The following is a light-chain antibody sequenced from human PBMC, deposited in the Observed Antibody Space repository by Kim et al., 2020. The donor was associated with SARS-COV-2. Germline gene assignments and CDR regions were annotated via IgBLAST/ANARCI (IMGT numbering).Light chain of an antibody. V-gene: IGKV3-11*01. J-gene: IGKJ1*01. CDR1: QSVTTY. Sequence: PGERATLSCRASQSVTTYLAWYQQKPGRAPRLIIYDVSNRATGIPARFSGSGSGTDFTLTISSLEPEDFAVYYCHQRRKWGSWTFGQGTKVDIK. CDR3: HQRRKWGSWT. CDR2: DVS.